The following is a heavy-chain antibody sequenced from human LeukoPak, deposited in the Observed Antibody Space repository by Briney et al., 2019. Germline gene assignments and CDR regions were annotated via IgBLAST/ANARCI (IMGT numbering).Heavy chain of an antibody. CDR3: VRLAVTVTNY. Sequence: GGSLRLSCVASGFTFNTYYMHWVRQAPGERLVWVSFINADGTITKYADSVKGRFTISRDNAKSTVYLQMNGLRVEDTAMYYCVRLAVTVTNYWGQGSLVTVSS. D-gene: IGHD2-21*02. J-gene: IGHJ4*02. CDR2: INADGTIT. V-gene: IGHV3-74*01. CDR1: GFTFNTYY.